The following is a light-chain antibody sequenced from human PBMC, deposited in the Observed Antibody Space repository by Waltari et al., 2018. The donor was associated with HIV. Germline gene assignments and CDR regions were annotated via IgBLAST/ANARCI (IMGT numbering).Light chain of an antibody. CDR3: QSHDNKIFYV. V-gene: IGLV6-57*01. CDR1: SGNIASSY. CDR2: ANN. J-gene: IGLJ1*01. Sequence: NFILTQPHSVSESPGKTVTISCTRSSGNIASSYVQWYQQRPGSSPTTVIYANNQRPSGVPDRFSGSIDSSSNSASLTISGLRTEDEADYYCQSHDNKIFYVFGSGTYVTVL.